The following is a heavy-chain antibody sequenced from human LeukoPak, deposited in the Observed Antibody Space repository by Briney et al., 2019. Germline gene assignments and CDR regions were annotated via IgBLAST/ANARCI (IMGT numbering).Heavy chain of an antibody. Sequence: GESLRLSCAASGFTVSSNYMSWVRQAPGKGLEWVSVIYSGGSTYDADSVKGRFTISRDNSKNTLYLQMNSLRAEDTAVYYCASSLTTVTLYYYYMDVWGKGTTVTVSS. CDR3: ASSLTTVTLYYYYMDV. D-gene: IGHD4-11*01. J-gene: IGHJ6*03. CDR1: GFTVSSNY. CDR2: IYSGGST. V-gene: IGHV3-66*02.